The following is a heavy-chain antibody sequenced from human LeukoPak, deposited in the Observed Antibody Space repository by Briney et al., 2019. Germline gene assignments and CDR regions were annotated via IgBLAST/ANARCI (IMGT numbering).Heavy chain of an antibody. V-gene: IGHV3-23*01. J-gene: IGHJ6*02. D-gene: IGHD6-6*01. CDR3: AKESSARPAASYHYYYGMDV. Sequence: GGSLRLSCAASGFTFSSYAMSWVRQAPGKGLEWVSAISGSGGSTYYADSVKGRFTISRDNSKNTLYLQMNSLRAEDTAEYYCAKESSARPAASYHYYYGMDVWGQGTTVTVSS. CDR1: GFTFSSYA. CDR2: ISGSGGST.